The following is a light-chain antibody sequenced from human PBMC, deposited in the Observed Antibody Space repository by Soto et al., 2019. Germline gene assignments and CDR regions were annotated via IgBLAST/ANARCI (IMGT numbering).Light chain of an antibody. J-gene: IGLJ2*01. V-gene: IGLV2-8*01. CDR2: EVS. CDR1: SSDVGGYNY. Sequence: QSVLTQPPSASGSPGQSVTISCTGTSSDVGGYNYVSWYQLHPGKAPKLIIYEVSKRPSGVPDHFSGSKSGNTASLTVSGLQAEDEADYYCSSFGGSNHVVFGGGTKLTVL. CDR3: SSFGGSNHVV.